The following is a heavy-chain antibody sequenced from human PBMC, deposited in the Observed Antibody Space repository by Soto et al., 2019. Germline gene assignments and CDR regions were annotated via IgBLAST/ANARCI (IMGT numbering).Heavy chain of an antibody. CDR2: SNVDSGHT. J-gene: IGHJ5*02. D-gene: IGHD6-19*01. CDR1: GYTFTRYG. V-gene: IGHV1-3*01. Sequence: QVQLVQSGAEVQKPGASVRVSCKASGYTFTRYGMHWVRQAPGQGLEWMGWSNVDSGHTKYSQKFQGRLIIARDTSADTLYMDLIRLGSEDTAVYYCARELDGSGWYWFDPWGQGTLVTVSS. CDR3: ARELDGSGWYWFDP.